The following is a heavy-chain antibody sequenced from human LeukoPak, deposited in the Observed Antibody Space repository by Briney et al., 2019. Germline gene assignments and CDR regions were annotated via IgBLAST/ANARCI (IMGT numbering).Heavy chain of an antibody. CDR2: INPNSGGT. CDR1: GYSFTDYY. D-gene: IGHD2-21*01. CDR3: SRADRLHGGPYLIGP. Sequence: ASVKVSCKTSGYSFTDYYMHWVRQAPGQGLEWMGWINPNSGGTSAAQKFQGRVTMTRDTSITTVYMEVSWLTSDDTAIYYCSRADRLHGGPYLIGPWGQGTLVTVSS. V-gene: IGHV1-2*02. J-gene: IGHJ5*02.